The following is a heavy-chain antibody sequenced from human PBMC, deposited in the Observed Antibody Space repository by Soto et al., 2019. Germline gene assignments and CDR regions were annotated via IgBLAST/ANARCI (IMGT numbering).Heavy chain of an antibody. CDR3: ARDLSSSSVNWFDP. CDR1: GGTFSSYT. V-gene: IGHV1-69*04. J-gene: IGHJ5*02. CDR2: IIPILGIA. Sequence: SVKVSCKASGGTFSSYTISWVRQAPGQGLEWMGRIIPILGIANYAQKFQGRVTITADKSTSTAYMELSSLRSEDTAVYYCARDLSSSSVNWFDPWGQGTLVTVSS. D-gene: IGHD6-6*01.